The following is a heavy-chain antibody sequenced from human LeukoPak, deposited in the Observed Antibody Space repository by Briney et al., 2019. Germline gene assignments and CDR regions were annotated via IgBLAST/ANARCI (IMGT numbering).Heavy chain of an antibody. Sequence: KASETLSLTCSVSGGSISSNSYYWGWIRQPPGKGLEWIGTIYYSGSTYYNPSLKSRVTISVDTSKNQFSLKLSSVTAADTAVYYCARGLAPFDYWGQGTLVTVSS. V-gene: IGHV4-39*01. CDR1: GGSISSNSYY. CDR3: ARGLAPFDY. J-gene: IGHJ4*02. D-gene: IGHD6-6*01. CDR2: IYYSGST.